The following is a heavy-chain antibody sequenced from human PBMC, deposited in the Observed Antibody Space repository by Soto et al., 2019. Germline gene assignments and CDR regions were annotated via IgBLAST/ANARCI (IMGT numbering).Heavy chain of an antibody. Sequence: EASVKVSCKASGGTFSSYAISWVRQAPGQGLEWMGGIIPIFGTTNYAQKFQGRVTITADKSTSTAYMELRSLRSDDTAVYYCARDTSNYFDYWGQGTLVTVSS. CDR3: ARDTSNYFDY. D-gene: IGHD2-2*01. CDR2: IIPIFGTT. V-gene: IGHV1-69*06. J-gene: IGHJ4*02. CDR1: GGTFSSYA.